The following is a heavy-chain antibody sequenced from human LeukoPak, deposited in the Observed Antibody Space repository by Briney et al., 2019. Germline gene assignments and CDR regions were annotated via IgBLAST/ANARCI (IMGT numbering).Heavy chain of an antibody. J-gene: IGHJ4*02. V-gene: IGHV1-18*01. D-gene: IGHD3-22*01. CDR3: ARDSLGGYYDSSGYQYDY. Sequence: ASVKVSCKASGYTFTSYGISWARQAPGQGLEWMGWISSYNGNTNYAQKLQGRVNMTTDTSTSTAYMELRSLRSDDTAVYYCARDSLGGYYDSSGYQYDYWGQGTLVTVSS. CDR2: ISSYNGNT. CDR1: GYTFTSYG.